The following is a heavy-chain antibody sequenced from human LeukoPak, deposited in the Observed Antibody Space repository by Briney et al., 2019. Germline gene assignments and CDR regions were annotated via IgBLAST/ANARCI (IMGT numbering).Heavy chain of an antibody. CDR1: GFTFDDYG. CDR3: ASLAAAGTRNSYYYYYMDV. CDR2: INWNGGST. D-gene: IGHD6-13*01. J-gene: IGHJ6*03. Sequence: GAGGSLRLSCAASGFTFDDYGMSWVRQAPGKGLEWVSGINWNGGSTGYADSVKGRFTISRDNAKNSLYLQMNSLRAEDTALYYCASLAAAGTRNSYYYYYMDVWGKGTTVTVSS. V-gene: IGHV3-20*04.